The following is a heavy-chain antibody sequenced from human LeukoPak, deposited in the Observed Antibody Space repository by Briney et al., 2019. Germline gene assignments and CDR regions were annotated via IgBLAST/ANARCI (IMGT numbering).Heavy chain of an antibody. V-gene: IGHV1-18*04. D-gene: IGHD2-21*02. CDR1: GYTFTGYY. Sequence: ASVKVSCKASGYTFTGYYIHWVRQAPGQGLEWMGRISPHNGNANYAQKFQDRVIMTTDTSTNTAFMEVRSLRSDDTAMYYCARTHVYCGGDCFPWWFDPWGQGTLVTVSS. CDR2: ISPHNGNA. CDR3: ARTHVYCGGDCFPWWFDP. J-gene: IGHJ5*02.